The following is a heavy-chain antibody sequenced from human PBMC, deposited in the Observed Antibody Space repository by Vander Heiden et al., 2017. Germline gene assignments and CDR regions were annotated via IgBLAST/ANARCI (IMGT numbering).Heavy chain of an antibody. CDR1: GFTFSNTW. CDR2: IKSKTDGGTT. J-gene: IGHJ4*02. D-gene: IGHD1-26*01. V-gene: IGHV3-15*05. CDR3: TTAGGYSGSYWGGLF. Sequence: EVQLVESGGGLVKPGESLRLSCAASGFTFSNTWMNWVRQAPGKGLEWVGRIKSKTDGGTTDHAAPVKGRFTISRDDSKNTLYLQMNSLKIEDTAVYYCTTAGGYSGSYWGGLFWGKGTLVAVSS.